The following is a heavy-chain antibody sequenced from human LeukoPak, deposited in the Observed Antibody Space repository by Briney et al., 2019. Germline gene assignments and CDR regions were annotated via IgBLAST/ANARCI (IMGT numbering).Heavy chain of an antibody. V-gene: IGHV1-18*01. D-gene: IGHD3-9*01. CDR3: ARGDLRYFDWLNAFDY. CDR1: GYTFTSYG. Sequence: ASVKVSCKASGYTFTSYGISWVRQAPGQGLEWMGWISAYNGNTNYAQKLQGRVTMTTDTSTSTAYMELRSLRSGDTAVYYCARGDLRYFDWLNAFDYWGQGTLVTVSS. J-gene: IGHJ4*02. CDR2: ISAYNGNT.